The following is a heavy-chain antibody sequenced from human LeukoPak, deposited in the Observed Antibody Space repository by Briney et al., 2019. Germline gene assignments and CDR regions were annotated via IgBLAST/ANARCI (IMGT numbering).Heavy chain of an antibody. Sequence: ASVKVSCKASGYTFTSYDINWVRQATGQGLEWMGWMNPNGGNTGYAQKFQGRVTMTRSTSISTAYMELSSLRSEDTAVYYCARGRLWCSGGSCYLYWGQGTLVTVSS. CDR3: ARGRLWCSGGSCYLY. V-gene: IGHV1-8*01. CDR2: MNPNGGNT. J-gene: IGHJ4*02. D-gene: IGHD2-15*01. CDR1: GYTFTSYD.